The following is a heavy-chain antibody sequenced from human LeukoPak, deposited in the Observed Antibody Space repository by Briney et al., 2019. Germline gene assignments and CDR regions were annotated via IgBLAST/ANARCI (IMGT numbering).Heavy chain of an antibody. Sequence: PSETLSLTCTVSGGSISSYYWSWIRQPPGKGLEWIGYIYYSGSTNYNPSLKSRVTISVDTSNNQFSLKLSSVTAADTAVYYCAREFFPTPEEAGAFDIWGQGTMLTVSS. V-gene: IGHV4-59*01. CDR3: AREFFPTPEEAGAFDI. D-gene: IGHD6-19*01. CDR1: GGSISSYY. J-gene: IGHJ3*02. CDR2: IYYSGST.